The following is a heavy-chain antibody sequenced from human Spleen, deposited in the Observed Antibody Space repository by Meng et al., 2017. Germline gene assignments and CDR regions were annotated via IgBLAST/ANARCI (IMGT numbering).Heavy chain of an antibody. D-gene: IGHD3-16*01. CDR1: GFTFSSSW. J-gene: IGHJ4*02. V-gene: IGHV3-20*04. Sequence: LSLTCAASGFTFSSSWMHWVRQAPGKGLEWVSDIKWNDGSTGYADSVKGRFTISRDNAKNSLYLQMNSLRAEDTALYYCARRVIGGFDYWGQGTLVTVSS. CDR3: ARRVIGGFDY. CDR2: IKWNDGST.